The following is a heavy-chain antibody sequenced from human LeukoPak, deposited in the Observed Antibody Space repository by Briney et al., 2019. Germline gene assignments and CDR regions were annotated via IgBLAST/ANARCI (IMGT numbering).Heavy chain of an antibody. CDR2: IYWDNDR. Sequence: SSPTLVNTTQTLTLTCSFSGFLLTTAGQGLDWIRQTHGKAPKFVARIYWDNDRRVRPSLQNRLPITKDTSRNQVILTMTNMDTLDTATYYCAHTRHGASPSRFDFWGQGILVLVSS. CDR1: GFLLTTAGQG. V-gene: IGHV2-5*02. CDR3: AHTRHGASPSRFDF. D-gene: IGHD4/OR15-4a*01. J-gene: IGHJ4*02.